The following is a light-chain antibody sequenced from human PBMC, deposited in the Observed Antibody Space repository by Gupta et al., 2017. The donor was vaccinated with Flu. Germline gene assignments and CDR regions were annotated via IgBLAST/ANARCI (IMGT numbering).Light chain of an antibody. CDR2: AAS. J-gene: IGKJ3*01. CDR1: QGIGSW. CDR3: QQSNSFPPLFT. V-gene: IGKV1-12*01. Sequence: DIQMTQSPSSVSASVGDRVTITCRASQGIGSWLAWYQQKPGKAPKLLIYAASSLQSGVPSRFSGSGSGTYFTLTISSLQPEDIATYFCQQSNSFPPLFTFGPGTKVHIE.